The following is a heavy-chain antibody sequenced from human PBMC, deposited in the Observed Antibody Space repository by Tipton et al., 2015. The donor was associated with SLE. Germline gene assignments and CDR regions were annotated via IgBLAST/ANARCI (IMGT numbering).Heavy chain of an antibody. Sequence: TLSLTCTVSGYSISSVYYWGWIRQPPGKGLEWIGSIYYSGSTYYNPSLKSRVTISIDTSKNQFSLKLSSVTAADTAVYFCVSRAENYGAFDIWGQGTVVTVSS. CDR2: IYYSGST. J-gene: IGHJ3*02. CDR1: GYSISSVYY. CDR3: VSRAENYGAFDI. V-gene: IGHV4-38-2*02. D-gene: IGHD1-7*01.